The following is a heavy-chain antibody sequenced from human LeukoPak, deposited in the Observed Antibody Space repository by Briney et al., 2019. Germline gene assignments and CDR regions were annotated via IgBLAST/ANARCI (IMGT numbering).Heavy chain of an antibody. CDR2: ISAYNGNT. J-gene: IGHJ4*02. CDR1: LYTFTSDG. V-gene: IGHV1-18*01. D-gene: IGHD3-10*01. Sequence: GASVNVSCKPSLYTFTSDGISWVRQAPGQGREWTGWISAYNGNTNYAQKLQGKGTMTTDTSTSTAYMELRSLRSDDTAVYYCARDEAVLWCGELLNYWGQGTLVTVSS. CDR3: ARDEAVLWCGELLNY.